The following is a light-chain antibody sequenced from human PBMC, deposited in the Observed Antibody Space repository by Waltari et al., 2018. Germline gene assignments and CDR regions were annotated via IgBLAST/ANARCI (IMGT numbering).Light chain of an antibody. V-gene: IGLV1-44*01. CDR2: RTE. Sequence: QSVLTQPPSTSGTPGQRVTISCSGSASNIGDNLVNWYQQLPGKAPKLLIYRTEWRPSGFPDRCSGAKFGTSASLAISGLQSEDVADYFCASWDDSLNGHWVFGGGTKVTVL. J-gene: IGLJ3*02. CDR3: ASWDDSLNGHWV. CDR1: ASNIGDNL.